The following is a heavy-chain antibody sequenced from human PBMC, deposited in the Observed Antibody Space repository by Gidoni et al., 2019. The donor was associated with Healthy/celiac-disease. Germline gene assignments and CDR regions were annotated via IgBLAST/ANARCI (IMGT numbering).Heavy chain of an antibody. CDR2: INHSGST. J-gene: IGHJ4*02. Sequence: QVQLQQWGAGLLKPSEPLSLTCAVYGGSFSGYYWSWIRQPPGKGLEWIGEINHSGSTNYNPSLKSRVTISVDTSKNQFSLKLSSVTAADTAVYYCARKGWQQLASFDYWGQGTLVTVSS. D-gene: IGHD6-13*01. CDR1: GGSFSGYY. CDR3: ARKGWQQLASFDY. V-gene: IGHV4-34*01.